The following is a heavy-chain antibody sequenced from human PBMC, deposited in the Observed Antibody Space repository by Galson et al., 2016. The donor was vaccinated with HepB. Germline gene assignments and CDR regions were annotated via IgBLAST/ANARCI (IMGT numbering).Heavy chain of an antibody. V-gene: IGHV3-53*01. CDR1: GFTVSNNF. D-gene: IGHD3-10*01. CDR3: ATRERG. Sequence: SLRLSCAASGFTVSNNFMTWVRQAPGKGLDWVSLIYSCGKTSYAESVKRRCTISRDNSKNTQYLQMTTRMTEDTAAYYCATRERGWGQGILVTVSS. CDR2: IYSCGKT. J-gene: IGHJ4*02.